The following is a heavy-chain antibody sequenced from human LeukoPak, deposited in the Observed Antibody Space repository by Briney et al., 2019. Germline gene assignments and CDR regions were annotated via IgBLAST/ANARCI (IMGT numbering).Heavy chain of an antibody. J-gene: IGHJ5*02. V-gene: IGHV4-39*01. Sequence: PSQTLSLTCTVSGGSISSGSYYWGWIRQPPGKGLEWIGSIYYSGSTYYNPSLKSRVTISVDTSKNQFSLKLSSVTAADTAVYYCARPHIHIAAAGTGWFDPWGQGTLVTVSS. CDR3: ARPHIHIAAAGTGWFDP. CDR2: IYYSGST. D-gene: IGHD6-13*01. CDR1: GGSISSGSYY.